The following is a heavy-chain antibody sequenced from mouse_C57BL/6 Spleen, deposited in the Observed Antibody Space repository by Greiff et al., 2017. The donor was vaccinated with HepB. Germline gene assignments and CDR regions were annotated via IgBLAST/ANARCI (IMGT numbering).Heavy chain of an antibody. J-gene: IGHJ1*03. CDR3: ARVSYYGSSYGYCDV. CDR2: ISDGGSYT. Sequence: DVQLVESGGGLVKPGGSLKLSCAASGFTFSSYAMSWVRQTPEKRLEWVATISDGGSYTYYPDNVKGRFTISRDNAKNNLYLQMSHLKSEDTAMYYCARVSYYGSSYGYCDVWGTGTTVTVSS. V-gene: IGHV5-4*01. CDR1: GFTFSSYA. D-gene: IGHD1-1*01.